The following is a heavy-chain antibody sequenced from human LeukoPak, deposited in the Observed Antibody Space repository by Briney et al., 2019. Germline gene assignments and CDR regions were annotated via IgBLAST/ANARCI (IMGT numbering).Heavy chain of an antibody. CDR3: ARESLGASNLLYY. D-gene: IGHD3-10*01. J-gene: IGHJ4*02. CDR1: GGATTSIRYY. V-gene: IGHV4-39*02. Sequence: SETLSLTCTVSGGATTSIRYYWGWIRQPPGKGLEWIGSIYYSGSTYYNPSLKSRVTISVDTSKNQFSLKLSSVTAADTPVYYCARESLGASNLLYYWGQGTLVTVSS. CDR2: IYYSGST.